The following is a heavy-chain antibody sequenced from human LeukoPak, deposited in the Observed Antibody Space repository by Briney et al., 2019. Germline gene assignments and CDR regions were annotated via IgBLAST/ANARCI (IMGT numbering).Heavy chain of an antibody. CDR2: ICSSSSYI. V-gene: IGHV3-21*01. J-gene: IGHJ4*02. D-gene: IGHD4-17*01. Sequence: PGGSLTLSCAASGFTFSSYDMSWIRQAAGKGLEWVSSICSSSSYIYYADSVKGRFTISSDTAKNLLYLQMTSLRAEHTAVYYFARGYYDYGSTVGDEWGQGCLVTVSS. CDR3: ARGYYDYGSTVGDE. CDR1: GFTFSSYD.